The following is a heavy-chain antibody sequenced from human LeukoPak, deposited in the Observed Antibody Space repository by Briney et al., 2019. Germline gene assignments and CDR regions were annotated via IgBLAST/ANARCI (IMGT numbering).Heavy chain of an antibody. CDR1: GGSFSGYY. CDR3: ARAALLLDIVVVLRAGYYFDY. CDR2: INHSGST. V-gene: IGHV4-34*01. D-gene: IGHD2-15*01. J-gene: IGHJ4*02. Sequence: SETLSLTCAVYGGSFSGYYWSWIRQPPGKGLEWIGEINHSGSTNYNPSLKSRVTISVDTSKNQFSLKLSSVIAADTAVYYCARAALLLDIVVVLRAGYYFDYWGQGTLVTVSS.